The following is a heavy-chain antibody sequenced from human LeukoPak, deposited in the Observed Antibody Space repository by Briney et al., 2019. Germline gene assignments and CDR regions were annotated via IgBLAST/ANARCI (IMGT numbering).Heavy chain of an antibody. Sequence: GGSLRLSCAASGFTFSSYGMHWVRQAPGKGLEWVAVISYDGSNKYYADSVKGRFTISRDNSKNTLYLQMNSLRAEDTAVYYCAKDLDTAMVRDLGYGMDVWGQGTTVTVSS. CDR1: GFTFSSYG. CDR3: AKDLDTAMVRDLGYGMDV. CDR2: ISYDGSNK. V-gene: IGHV3-30*18. J-gene: IGHJ6*02. D-gene: IGHD5-18*01.